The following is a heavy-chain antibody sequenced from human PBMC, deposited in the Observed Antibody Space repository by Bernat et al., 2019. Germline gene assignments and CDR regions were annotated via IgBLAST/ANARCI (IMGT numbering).Heavy chain of an antibody. J-gene: IGHJ4*02. Sequence: QVQLVQSGAEVKKPGSSVKVSCKASGGTFSSYAISWVRQAPGQGLEWMGRIIPILGIANYAQKFQGRVTITADKSTSTAYMELSSLRSEDTAVYYCARGDYYGSGSYEYWGQGTLVTVSS. CDR3: ARGDYYGSGSYEY. CDR2: IIPILGIA. CDR1: GGTFSSYA. V-gene: IGHV1-69*09. D-gene: IGHD3-10*01.